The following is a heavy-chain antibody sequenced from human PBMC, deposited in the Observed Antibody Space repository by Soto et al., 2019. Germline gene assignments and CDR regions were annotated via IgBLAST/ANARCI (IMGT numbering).Heavy chain of an antibody. CDR1: GYTFTSYH. CDR3: ARYTPPTDY. CDR2: IRADNTNT. V-gene: IGHV1-18*01. D-gene: IGHD2-2*02. Sequence: QVQLVQSGAEVKKPGASVKVSCKTSGYTFTSYHISWVRQAPGQGLEWMGWIRADNTNTNYAQKFQGRVTMTTDTCTMTADMELRSLRSGDKAVYYGARYTPPTDYWGQGTLVTVSS. J-gene: IGHJ4*02.